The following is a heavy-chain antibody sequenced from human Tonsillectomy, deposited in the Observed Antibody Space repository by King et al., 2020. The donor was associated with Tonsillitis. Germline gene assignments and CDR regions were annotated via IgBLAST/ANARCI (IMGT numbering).Heavy chain of an antibody. J-gene: IGHJ3*02. D-gene: IGHD5-24*01. CDR1: GYTFTNYG. CDR2: ISGYNGNA. CDR3: PRNRRALPGTPGFDI. V-gene: IGHV1-18*04. Sequence: QLVQSGAEVKKPGASLKVSCKASGYTFTNYGISWVRQAPGQGLEWMGWISGYNGNANYAQKLQGRVTMTTDTSTSTAYMELRSLRSDDTAVYYCPRNRRALPGTPGFDIGGQGTVVTGSS.